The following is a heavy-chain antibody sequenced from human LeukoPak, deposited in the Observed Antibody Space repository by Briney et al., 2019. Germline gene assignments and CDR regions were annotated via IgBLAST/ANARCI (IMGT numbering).Heavy chain of an antibody. Sequence: GGSLRLSCAASGFTFSNAWMSWVRQAPGKGLEWVGRIKSKTDGGTTDYAAPVKGRFTISRDDSKNTLYLQMNSLKTEDTAVYYCAKSSDLGYCSGGSCYPPAYWGQGTLVTVSS. V-gene: IGHV3-15*01. D-gene: IGHD2-15*01. J-gene: IGHJ4*02. CDR3: AKSSDLGYCSGGSCYPPAY. CDR2: IKSKTDGGTT. CDR1: GFTFSNAW.